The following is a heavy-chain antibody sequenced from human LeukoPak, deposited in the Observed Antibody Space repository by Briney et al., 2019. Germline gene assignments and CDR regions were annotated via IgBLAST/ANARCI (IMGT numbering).Heavy chain of an antibody. Sequence: GASVKVSCKASGYTFTGYYMHWVRQAPGQGLEWMGWINPNSGGTNYAQKFQGRVTMTRNTSISTAYMELSSLRSEDTAVYYCAAAAGRGGVDYWGQGTLVTVSS. D-gene: IGHD6-13*01. J-gene: IGHJ4*02. CDR1: GYTFTGYY. V-gene: IGHV1-2*02. CDR3: AAAAGRGGVDY. CDR2: INPNSGGT.